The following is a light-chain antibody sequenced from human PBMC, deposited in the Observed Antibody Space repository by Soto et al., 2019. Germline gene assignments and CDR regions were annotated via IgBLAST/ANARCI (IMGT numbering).Light chain of an antibody. Sequence: QSVLTQPPSASGSLGQSVTISCTGTSSDVGGYNYVSWYQQHPGKAPKLMIYEVTERPSGVPDRFSGSKSGNTASLTVSGLQAEDEADYYCSSYVGSNNFVFGGGTKVTVL. J-gene: IGLJ3*02. V-gene: IGLV2-8*01. CDR1: SSDVGGYNY. CDR3: SSYVGSNNFV. CDR2: EVT.